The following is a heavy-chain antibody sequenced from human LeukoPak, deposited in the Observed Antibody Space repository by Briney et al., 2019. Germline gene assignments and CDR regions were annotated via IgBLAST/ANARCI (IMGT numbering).Heavy chain of an antibody. CDR2: VSGDGKSK. CDR3: ARGPQDIVVVPAALPLDYYYYMDV. J-gene: IGHJ6*03. D-gene: IGHD2-2*01. V-gene: IGHV3-30*04. CDR1: GFTFSNYA. Sequence: GGSLRLSCAASGFTFSNYAVHWVRQAPDKGLEWVAVVSGDGKSKRYPDSVKGRFTISRDNSKNTLYLQMDSLRAEDMAVYYCARGPQDIVVVPAALPLDYYYYMDVWGKGTTVTVSS.